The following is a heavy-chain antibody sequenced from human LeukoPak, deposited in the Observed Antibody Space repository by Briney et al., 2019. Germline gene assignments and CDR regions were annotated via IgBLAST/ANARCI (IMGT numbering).Heavy chain of an antibody. Sequence: GGSLRLSCAASGFTFSDYYMSWIRQAPGKGLEWVSYISSSGSTIYYADSVKGRFTISRDNAKISLYLQMNSLRAEDTAVYYCASLYDSSGYSPRVDYWGQGTLVTVSS. CDR1: GFTFSDYY. D-gene: IGHD3-22*01. J-gene: IGHJ4*02. V-gene: IGHV3-11*04. CDR2: ISSSGSTI. CDR3: ASLYDSSGYSPRVDY.